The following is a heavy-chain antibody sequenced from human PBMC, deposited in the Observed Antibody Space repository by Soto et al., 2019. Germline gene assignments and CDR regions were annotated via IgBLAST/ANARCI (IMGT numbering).Heavy chain of an antibody. Sequence: QVQLVQSGAEVKKPGSSVKVSCKASGGTFSSYTISWVRQAPGQGLEWMGRIIPILGIANYAQKFQGRVTITADKSTNTAYMELSSLRSEDTAVYYCATSIVVGITTRFDYWGQGTLVTVSS. D-gene: IGHD3-22*01. CDR1: GGTFSSYT. CDR3: ATSIVVGITTRFDY. CDR2: IIPILGIA. J-gene: IGHJ4*02. V-gene: IGHV1-69*02.